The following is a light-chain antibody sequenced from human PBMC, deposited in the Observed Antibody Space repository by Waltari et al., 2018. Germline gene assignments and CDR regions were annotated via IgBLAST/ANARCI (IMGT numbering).Light chain of an antibody. Sequence: IVLTQSPGTLSLSPGERATLSCRTSQSVSNSNYLAWYQQKPGQAPRLLIYGETNTATGVPGRFTASGSGTDFTLTISSLEPEDFAIYYCQQYGASPNIAFGQGTRLEIK. V-gene: IGKV3-20*01. CDR3: QQYGASPNIA. J-gene: IGKJ5*01. CDR1: QSVSNSNY. CDR2: GET.